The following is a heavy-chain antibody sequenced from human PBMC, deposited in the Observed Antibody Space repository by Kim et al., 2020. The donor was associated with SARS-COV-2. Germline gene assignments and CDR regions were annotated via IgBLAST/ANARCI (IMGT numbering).Heavy chain of an antibody. J-gene: IGHJ4*02. V-gene: IGHV3-11*05. CDR3: ARVAAAADWSFDY. D-gene: IGHD6-13*01. Sequence: SADSVKGRFTISRDNAKNSRSLQMTSLRAEDTAVYYCARVAAAADWSFDYWGQGTLVTVSS.